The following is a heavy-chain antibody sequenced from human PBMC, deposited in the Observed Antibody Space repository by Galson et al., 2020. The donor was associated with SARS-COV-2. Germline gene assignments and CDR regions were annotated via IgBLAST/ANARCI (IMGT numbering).Heavy chain of an antibody. V-gene: IGHV3-7*01. CDR1: GFIFTHYW. CDR3: ARSNSRWRSLDV. D-gene: IGHD2-21*01. CDR2: KNQDGDYK. Sequence: QLGESLKISCAASGFIFTHYWMTWVRQAPGKGLEWVASKNQDGDYKYYLGSVKGRFTASRDNAKSSLYLQMSSLRAEDTAVYYCARSNSRWRSLDVWGRGTLVSVSS. J-gene: IGHJ4*02.